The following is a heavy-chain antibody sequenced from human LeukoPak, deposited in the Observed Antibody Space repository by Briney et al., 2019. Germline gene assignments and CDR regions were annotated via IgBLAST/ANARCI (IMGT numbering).Heavy chain of an antibody. CDR3: AKNADLDFWSAFEVDV. CDR2: ISGSGGST. D-gene: IGHD3-3*01. Sequence: GGSLRLSCAASGFTFSSYAMSWVRQAPGKGLEWVSAISGSGGSTYYADSVKGRFTISRDNSKNTLYLQMNSLRAEDTAVYYCAKNADLDFWSAFEVDVWGQGTTVTVSS. V-gene: IGHV3-23*01. CDR1: GFTFSSYA. J-gene: IGHJ6*02.